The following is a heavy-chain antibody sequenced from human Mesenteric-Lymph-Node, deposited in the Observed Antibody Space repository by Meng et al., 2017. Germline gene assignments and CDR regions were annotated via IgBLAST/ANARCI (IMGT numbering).Heavy chain of an antibody. Sequence: VRLGLSWTELKKPWASVKVSCKASGYTFTNYAINWVRQAPGQGLEWMGWINNNTGNPTYAQGFTGRFDFSLDTSVSTAYLHIRSLKAEDTAVYYCARGSGESETGRFDYWGQGTLVTVSS. V-gene: IGHV7-4-1*02. CDR2: INNNTGNP. CDR3: ARGSGESETGRFDY. CDR1: GYTFTNYA. D-gene: IGHD1-14*01. J-gene: IGHJ4*02.